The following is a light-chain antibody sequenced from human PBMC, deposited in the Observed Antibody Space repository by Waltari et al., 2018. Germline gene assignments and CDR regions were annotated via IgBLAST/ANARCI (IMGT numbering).Light chain of an antibody. J-gene: IGKJ1*01. CDR2: DAS. CDR3: QQYGNPPRT. CDR1: QSVASRH. V-gene: IGKV3-20*01. Sequence: ETVLTQSPGTLSLSPGERATLSCRASQSVASRHLAWYQQKPGQAPRLLSYDASSRATGIPDRFCGSGSGTDFTLTSTRLEPEDSAVYYCQQYGNPPRTFGQGTDVEIK.